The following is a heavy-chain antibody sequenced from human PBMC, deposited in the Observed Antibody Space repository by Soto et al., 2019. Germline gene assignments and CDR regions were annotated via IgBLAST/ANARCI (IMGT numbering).Heavy chain of an antibody. J-gene: IGHJ3*02. CDR3: ARIASGNYYNDALSI. CDR1: GYSISSNNW. D-gene: IGHD1-26*01. V-gene: IGHV4-28*01. Sequence: SETLSLTCAVSGYSISSNNWWGWIRQPPGKGLEWIGYINYSGSTYYNPSLKSRVTMSVDTSKNQFSLKLHSVTAVDTAVYYCARIASGNYYNDALSIWGQGTMVTVSS. CDR2: INYSGST.